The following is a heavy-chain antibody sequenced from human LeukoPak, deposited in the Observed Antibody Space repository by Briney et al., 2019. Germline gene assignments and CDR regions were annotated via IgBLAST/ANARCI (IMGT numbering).Heavy chain of an antibody. Sequence: GASVKVSCKAPGYTFTSYGISWVRQAPGQGLEWMGWISAYNGNTNYAQKLQGRVTMTTDTSTSTAYMELRSLRSDDTAVYYCARDRFLEWLLYYYYYGMDVWGQGTTVTVSS. J-gene: IGHJ6*02. D-gene: IGHD3-3*01. CDR3: ARDRFLEWLLYYYYYGMDV. CDR2: ISAYNGNT. CDR1: GYTFTSYG. V-gene: IGHV1-18*01.